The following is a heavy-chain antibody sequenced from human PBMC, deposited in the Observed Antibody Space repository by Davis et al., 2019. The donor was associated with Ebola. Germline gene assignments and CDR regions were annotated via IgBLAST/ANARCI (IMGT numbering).Heavy chain of an antibody. Sequence: AASVKVSCKASGFTFTSSALQWVRQARGQRLEWIGWIVLGSGNTNYAQKFQGRVTITRDMSTGTSYLDLSNLRSDDTAVYYCAASAGMVGKFDYWGQGTLLTVSS. J-gene: IGHJ4*01. CDR2: IVLGSGNT. V-gene: IGHV1-58*01. D-gene: IGHD1-14*01. CDR3: AASAGMVGKFDY. CDR1: GFTFTSSA.